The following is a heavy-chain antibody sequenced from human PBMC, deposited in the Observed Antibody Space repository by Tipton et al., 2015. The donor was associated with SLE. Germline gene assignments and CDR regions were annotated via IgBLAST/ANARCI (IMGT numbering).Heavy chain of an antibody. V-gene: IGHV1-69*01. D-gene: IGHD6-19*01. Sequence: QVQLVQSGAEVKKPGSSVRVSCKASGGTFSSYVFSWVRQAPGQGLEWMGGIIPTFGAANYAQQFQGRVTLTTDESTSTAYMELRSLRSEDTAVYYCAMAVAGTLFFDYWGQGTLVTVSS. CDR2: IIPTFGAA. CDR3: AMAVAGTLFFDY. CDR1: GGTFSSYV. J-gene: IGHJ4*02.